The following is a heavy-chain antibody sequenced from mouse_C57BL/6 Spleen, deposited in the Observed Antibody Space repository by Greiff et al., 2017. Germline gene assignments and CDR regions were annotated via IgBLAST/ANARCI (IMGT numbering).Heavy chain of an antibody. J-gene: IGHJ2*01. V-gene: IGHV1-64*01. CDR3: ARTVITTVVPFDY. D-gene: IGHD1-1*01. CDR2: IHPNSGST. CDR1: GYTFTSYW. Sequence: VQLQQSGAELVKPGASVKLSCKASGYTFTSYWMHWVKQRPGQGLEWIGMIHPNSGSTNYNEKFKSKATLTVDKSSSTAYMQLSSLTSEDSAVYYCARTVITTVVPFDYWGQGTTLTVSS.